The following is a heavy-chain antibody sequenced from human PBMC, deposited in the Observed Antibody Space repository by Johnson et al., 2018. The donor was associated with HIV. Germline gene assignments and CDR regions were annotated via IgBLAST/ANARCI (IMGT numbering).Heavy chain of an antibody. V-gene: IGHV3-30-3*01. Sequence: QVQLVESGGGVVQPGRSLRLSCAPSGFTFSRYAMHWVRQAPGKGLEWVAVISYHGSNKYYADSVKGRFTISRDNSKNTMYLQMNSLRAEDTAVYYCVRGGYSGYDSGAFDIWGQGTMVTVSS. D-gene: IGHD5-12*01. CDR2: ISYHGSNK. J-gene: IGHJ3*02. CDR3: VRGGYSGYDSGAFDI. CDR1: GFTFSRYA.